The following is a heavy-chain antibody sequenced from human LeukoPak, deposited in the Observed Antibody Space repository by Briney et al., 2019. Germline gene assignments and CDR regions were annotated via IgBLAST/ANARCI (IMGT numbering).Heavy chain of an antibody. CDR2: IYFSART. CDR3: ARHSGEYYYYYGMDV. CDR1: GYSSSSYY. D-gene: IGHD1-26*01. V-gene: IGHV4-59*08. Sequence: SETLSCNCTVSGYSSSSYYWSWIRQAPGKGLKWIGYIYFSARTNSKTSLKSLTTTSVDTSKSHYSLKLTSRSAADTALYYCARHSGEYYYYYGMDVWGQGTTVTVSS. J-gene: IGHJ6*02.